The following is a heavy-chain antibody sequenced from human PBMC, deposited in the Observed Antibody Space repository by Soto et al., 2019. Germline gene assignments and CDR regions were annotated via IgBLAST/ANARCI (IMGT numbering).Heavy chain of an antibody. J-gene: IGHJ4*02. CDR1: GGSISSYY. Sequence: PSETLSLTCTVSGGSISSYYWSWIRQPPGKGLEWIGYIYYSASTNYSPSLKSRVTISVDTSKNQFSLNLSSVTAADTAVYYCARHLPYCGGDCYPLAYWGQGTLVTVSS. CDR2: IYYSAST. D-gene: IGHD2-21*02. V-gene: IGHV4-59*08. CDR3: ARHLPYCGGDCYPLAY.